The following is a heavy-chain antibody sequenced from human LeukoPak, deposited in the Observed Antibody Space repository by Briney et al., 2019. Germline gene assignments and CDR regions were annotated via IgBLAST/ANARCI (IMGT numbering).Heavy chain of an antibody. Sequence: GASLMISCKGSGYSFTSYWIGWERQMPGKRLGWMGLIYPGDSDTRYSPSFQGQVTISADKSISTAYLQCSSLKASDTAMYYCARHDYGDSHVDYWGQGTLVTVSS. CDR1: GYSFTSYW. D-gene: IGHD4-17*01. CDR3: ARHDYGDSHVDY. J-gene: IGHJ4*02. CDR2: IYPGDSDT. V-gene: IGHV5-51*01.